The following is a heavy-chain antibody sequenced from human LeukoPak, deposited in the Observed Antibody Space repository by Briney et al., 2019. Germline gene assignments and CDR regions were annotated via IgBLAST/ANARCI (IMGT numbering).Heavy chain of an antibody. CDR2: IYYSGST. CDR3: ARCLSDGDYYFYYYYGMDV. CDR1: GGSISSYY. V-gene: IGHV4-59*01. D-gene: IGHD4-17*01. Sequence: PSETLSLTCTVSGGSISSYYWSWVRQPPGKGLEWIGYIYYSGSTNYNPSLKSRVTISVDTSKNQFSLKLSSVTAADTAVYYCARCLSDGDYYFYYYYGMDVWGQGTTVTVSS. J-gene: IGHJ6*02.